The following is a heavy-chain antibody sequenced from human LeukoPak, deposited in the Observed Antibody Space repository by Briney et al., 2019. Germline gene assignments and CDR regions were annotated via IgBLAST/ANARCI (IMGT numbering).Heavy chain of an antibody. D-gene: IGHD5-18*01. CDR1: GFTFSSYG. V-gene: IGHV4-59*01. CDR3: ARVRGIQLWPRRDSQAAFDI. J-gene: IGHJ3*02. Sequence: GSLRLSCAASGFTFSSYGMHWIRQPPGKGLEWIGYIYYSGSTNYNPSLKSRVTISVDTSKNQFSLKLSSVTAADTAVYYCARVRGIQLWPRRDSQAAFDIWGQGTMVTVSS. CDR2: IYYSGST.